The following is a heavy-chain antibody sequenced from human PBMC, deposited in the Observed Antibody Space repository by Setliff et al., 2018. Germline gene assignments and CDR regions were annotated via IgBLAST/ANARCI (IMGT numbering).Heavy chain of an antibody. V-gene: IGHV4-4*02. Sequence: PSETLSLTCAVSGGSISSSNWCSWVRQPPGKGLEWIGEIYHSGSTNYNPSLKSRVTISVDKSKNQFSLKLSSVTAADTAVYYCARGSSSWYARFDYWGQGTPVTVSS. D-gene: IGHD6-13*01. CDR1: GGSISSSNW. J-gene: IGHJ4*02. CDR3: ARGSSSWYARFDY. CDR2: IYHSGST.